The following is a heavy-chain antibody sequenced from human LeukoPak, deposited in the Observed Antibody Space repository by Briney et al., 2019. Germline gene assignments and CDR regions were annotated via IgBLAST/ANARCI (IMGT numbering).Heavy chain of an antibody. Sequence: PGGSLRLSCAASGFTFSSYGMHWVRQAPGKGLEWVAVISYDGSNKYYADSVKGRFTISRDNSKNTLYLQMNSLRAEDTAVYTGAKDKSSGGNSEFDYWGQETLVTVSP. CDR3: AKDKSSGGNSEFDY. D-gene: IGHD4-23*01. CDR2: ISYDGSNK. J-gene: IGHJ4*02. V-gene: IGHV3-30*18. CDR1: GFTFSSYG.